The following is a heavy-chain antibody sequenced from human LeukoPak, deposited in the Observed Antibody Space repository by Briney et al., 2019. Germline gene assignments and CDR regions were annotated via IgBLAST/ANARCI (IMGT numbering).Heavy chain of an antibody. CDR2: INPSGGST. CDR3: AREEVAGDYYYYGMDV. D-gene: IGHD6-19*01. Sequence: ASVKVSCKASGYTFTSYYMHWVRQAPGQGLEWMGIINPSGGSTSHAQKFQGRVTMTRNTSISTAYMELSRLRSDDTAVYYCAREEVAGDYYYYGMDVWGQGTTVTVSS. CDR1: GYTFTSYY. V-gene: IGHV1-46*01. J-gene: IGHJ6*02.